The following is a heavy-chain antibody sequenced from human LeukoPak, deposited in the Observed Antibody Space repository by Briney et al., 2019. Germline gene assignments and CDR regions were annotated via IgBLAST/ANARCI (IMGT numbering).Heavy chain of an antibody. J-gene: IGHJ4*02. Sequence: GSLRLSCAASGFTFSSYAMSWVRPAPGKGLEWVSAISGSGGSTYYADSVKGRFTISRDNSKNTLYLQMNSLRAEDTAVYYCAKGARGVPGVTDGDYWGQGTLVTVSS. D-gene: IGHD2-21*02. V-gene: IGHV3-23*01. CDR2: ISGSGGST. CDR3: AKGARGVPGVTDGDY. CDR1: GFTFSSYA.